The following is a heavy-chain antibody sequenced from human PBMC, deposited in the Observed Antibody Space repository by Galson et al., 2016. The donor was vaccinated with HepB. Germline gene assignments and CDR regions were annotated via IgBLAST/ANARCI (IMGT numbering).Heavy chain of an antibody. CDR2: IGHDGTSK. V-gene: IGHV3-30-3*01. CDR3: ATAGRTSGRSDTFEF. CDR1: GITFSRLV. D-gene: IGHD6-19*01. J-gene: IGHJ3*01. Sequence: SLRLSCATSGITFSRLVMHWVRQAPGKGLEWVAVIGHDGTSKIYADAVGGRFTISKDDSRSTLYLQMDSLAPEDTAVYFCATAGRTSGRSDTFEFWGPGALVSVSS.